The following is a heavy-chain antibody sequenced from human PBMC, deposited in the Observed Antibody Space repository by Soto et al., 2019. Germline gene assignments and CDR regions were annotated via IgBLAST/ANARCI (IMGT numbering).Heavy chain of an antibody. D-gene: IGHD2-15*01. V-gene: IGHV3-30*18. J-gene: IGHJ6*02. CDR1: GFTFSSYG. CDR2: ISYDGSNK. CDR3: AKGVGSGGIPYYYYGMDV. Sequence: QVQLVESGGGVVQPGRSLRLSCAASGFTFSSYGMHWVRQAPGKGLEWVAVISYDGSNKYYADSVKGRFTISRDNSKNTLYLQMKSLRAEDTAVYYCAKGVGSGGIPYYYYGMDVWGQGTTVTVSS.